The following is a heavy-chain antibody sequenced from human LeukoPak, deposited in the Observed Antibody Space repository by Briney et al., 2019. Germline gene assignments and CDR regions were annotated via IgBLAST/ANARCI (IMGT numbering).Heavy chain of an antibody. Sequence: PSETLSLTCTVSGGSISSSSYYWSWIRQPPGKGLEWIGEINHSGSTNYNPSLKSRVTISVDTSKNQFSLKLSSVTAADTAVYYCARHRSDILTGYRSYYFDYWGQGTLVTVSS. CDR2: INHSGST. CDR1: GGSISSSSYY. J-gene: IGHJ4*02. D-gene: IGHD3-9*01. CDR3: ARHRSDILTGYRSYYFDY. V-gene: IGHV4-39*01.